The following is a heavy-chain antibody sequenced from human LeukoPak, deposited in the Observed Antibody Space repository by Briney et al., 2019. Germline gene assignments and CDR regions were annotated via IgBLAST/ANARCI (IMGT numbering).Heavy chain of an antibody. V-gene: IGHV3-64D*06. CDR2: ISSNGGST. Sequence: GGSLRLSCSASGFTFSSYAMHWVRQAPGKGLEYVSAISSNGGSTYYADSVKGRFTISRDNSKNTLYLQMSSLRAEDTAVYYCVKGVGYCSGGSYYSFPFDHWGQGTLVTVSS. CDR3: VKGVGYCSGGSYYSFPFDH. J-gene: IGHJ4*02. CDR1: GFTFSSYA. D-gene: IGHD2-15*01.